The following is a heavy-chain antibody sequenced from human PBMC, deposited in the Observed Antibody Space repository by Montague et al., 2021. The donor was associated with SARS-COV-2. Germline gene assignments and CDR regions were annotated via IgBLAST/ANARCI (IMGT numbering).Heavy chain of an antibody. CDR2: TYYTSKWNY. V-gene: IGHV6-1*01. CDR1: GDSVSSSSAA. Sequence: CAISGDSVSSSSAAWNWIRQSPSRGLEWLGRTYYTSKWNYNYPXXXQXXRTIRPDMSRNQVSLQVDSVTSQDTAVYYCVRGGRGGTAAGMAFEHWDQGILVTVSS. D-gene: IGHD6-13*01. J-gene: IGHJ4*02. CDR3: VRGGRGGTAAGMAFEH.